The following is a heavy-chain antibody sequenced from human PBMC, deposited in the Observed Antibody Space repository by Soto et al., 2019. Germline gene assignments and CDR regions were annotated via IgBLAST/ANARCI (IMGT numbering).Heavy chain of an antibody. CDR1: GFTFSSYG. CDR3: AKDTLGCTNGVCYLFDY. D-gene: IGHD2-8*01. CDR2: ISYDGSNK. V-gene: IGHV3-30*18. Sequence: GASVKVSCAASGFTFSSYGMHWVRQAPGKGLEWVAVISYDGSNKYYADSVKGRFTISRDNSKNTLYLQMNSLRAEDTAVYYCAKDTLGCTNGVCYLFDYWGQGTLVTVSS. J-gene: IGHJ4*02.